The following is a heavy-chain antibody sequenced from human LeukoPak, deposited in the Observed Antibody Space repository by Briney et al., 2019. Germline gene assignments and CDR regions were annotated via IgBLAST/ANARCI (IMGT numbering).Heavy chain of an antibody. CDR2: INSDGSSS. D-gene: IGHD1-26*01. CDR1: GFTFSSNW. Sequence: GGSLRLSCAASGFTFSSNWMHWVRQTPGKGLVWVSRINSDGSSSTHADSVKGRFTISRDNAKNMLYLQLNSLRAEDTAVYYCARESAIVRVPFDNWGQGTLVTVSS. V-gene: IGHV3-74*03. J-gene: IGHJ4*02. CDR3: ARESAIVRVPFDN.